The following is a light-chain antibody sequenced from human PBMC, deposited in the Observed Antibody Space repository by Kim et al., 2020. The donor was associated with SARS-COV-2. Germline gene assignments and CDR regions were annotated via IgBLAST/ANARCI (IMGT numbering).Light chain of an antibody. J-gene: IGKJ5*01. CDR1: RNVDRNY. Sequence: SPGERATLSCRPSRNVDRNYLALYQQKRGQAPRLVIYDASIRASGIPDRVSGSGSGTDFTFTISRLEPEDFAVYYCHQYAHSPLTFGQGTRLEIK. CDR3: HQYAHSPLT. V-gene: IGKV3-20*01. CDR2: DAS.